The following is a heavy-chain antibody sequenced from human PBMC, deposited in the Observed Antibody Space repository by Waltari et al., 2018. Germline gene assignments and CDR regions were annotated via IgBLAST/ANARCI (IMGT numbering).Heavy chain of an antibody. J-gene: IGHJ6*03. CDR2: INHSGST. V-gene: IGHV4-34*01. D-gene: IGHD3-3*01. CDR1: GGSFSGYY. Sequence: QVQLQQWGAGLLKPSETLSLTCAVYGGSFSGYYWSWIRQPPGKGLEWIGEINHSGSTNHNPSLTSRVTISVDTSKNQFSLKLSSVTAADTAVYYCARARVTIFGVVITNYYYYYMDVWGKGTTVTISS. CDR3: ARARVTIFGVVITNYYYYYMDV.